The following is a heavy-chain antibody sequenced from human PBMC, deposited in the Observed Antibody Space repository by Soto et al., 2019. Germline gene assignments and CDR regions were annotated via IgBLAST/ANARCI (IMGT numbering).Heavy chain of an antibody. CDR1: GYSFTNHW. Sequence: PGESLKISCKGSGYSFTNHWINWVRQMPGKGLEWMGKIDPGDSYSTYSPSFQGHVTMSVDKSSSTASLQWSSLKASDTAIYYCARHPVTTIVVMAFDVWGQGTMVTVSS. CDR3: ARHPVTTIVVMAFDV. CDR2: IDPGDSYS. J-gene: IGHJ3*01. V-gene: IGHV5-10-1*01. D-gene: IGHD3-22*01.